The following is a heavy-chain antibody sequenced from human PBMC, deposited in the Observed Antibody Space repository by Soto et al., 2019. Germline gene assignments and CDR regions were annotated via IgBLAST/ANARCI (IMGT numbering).Heavy chain of an antibody. D-gene: IGHD4-17*01. V-gene: IGHV3-23*01. J-gene: IGHJ4*02. CDR3: AKDEPYDYGDYVGPFDY. CDR2: ISGSGGST. Sequence: AGGSLRLSCAASGFTFSSYAMSWVRQAPGKGLEWVSAISGSGGSTYYADSVKGRFTISRDNSKNTLYLQMNSLRAEDTAVYYCAKDEPYDYGDYVGPFDYWGQGTLVTVSS. CDR1: GFTFSSYA.